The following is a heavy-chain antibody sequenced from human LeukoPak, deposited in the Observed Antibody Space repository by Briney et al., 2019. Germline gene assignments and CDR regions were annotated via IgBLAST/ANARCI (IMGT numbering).Heavy chain of an antibody. Sequence: SQILSLTCAVSGGSISSGGYSWSWIRRPPGKGLEWIGYIYHSGSTYYNPSLKSRVTISVDRSKNQFSLKLSSVTAADTAVYYCASVSSWSNYYYGMDVWGKGTTVTVSS. CDR2: IYHSGST. J-gene: IGHJ6*04. V-gene: IGHV4-30-2*01. CDR1: GGSISSGGYS. D-gene: IGHD6-13*01. CDR3: ASVSSWSNYYYGMDV.